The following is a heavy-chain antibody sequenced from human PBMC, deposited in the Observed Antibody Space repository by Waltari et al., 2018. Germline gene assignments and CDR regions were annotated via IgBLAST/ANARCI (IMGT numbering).Heavy chain of an antibody. V-gene: IGHV3-48*01. Sequence: EVQLVESGGGLVQPGGSLRLSCAASGFTFSSYSITWVRQAPGTGLEWVSYISSSSSTIYYADSVKGRFTISRDNAKNSLYLQMNSLRAEDTAVYYCARELIVVVVAATPYWGQGTLVTVSS. CDR2: ISSSSSTI. J-gene: IGHJ4*02. CDR1: GFTFSSYS. CDR3: ARELIVVVVAATPY. D-gene: IGHD2-15*01.